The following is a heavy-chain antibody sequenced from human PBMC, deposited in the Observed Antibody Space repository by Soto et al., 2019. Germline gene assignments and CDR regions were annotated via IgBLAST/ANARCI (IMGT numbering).Heavy chain of an antibody. CDR3: ARDRGSATTRYCYGMDG. CDR2: ISYDGSKK. CDR1: GVTFSSYA. V-gene: IGHV3-30-3*01. Sequence: GGSLRLSCAASGVTFSSYAMHWVRQAPGKGLEWVAVISYDGSKKYYADPVKGRFTISRDNSKNTLYLEMNSLRAEDTALYYCARDRGSATTRYCYGMDGWGQGTTVTGSS. D-gene: IGHD1-7*01. J-gene: IGHJ6*02.